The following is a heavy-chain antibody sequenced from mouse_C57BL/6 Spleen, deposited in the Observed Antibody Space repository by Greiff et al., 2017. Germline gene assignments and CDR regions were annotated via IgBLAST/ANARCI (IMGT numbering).Heavy chain of an antibody. Sequence: VQLVESGPELVKPGASVKISCKASGYAFSSSWMNWVKQRPGKGLEWIGRIYPGDGDTNYNGKFKGKATLTADKSSSTAYMQLSSLTSEDSAVYFCVGDGYYQGAYWGQGTLVTVSA. CDR1: GYAFSSSW. CDR3: VGDGYYQGAY. J-gene: IGHJ3*01. D-gene: IGHD2-3*01. V-gene: IGHV1-82*01. CDR2: IYPGDGDT.